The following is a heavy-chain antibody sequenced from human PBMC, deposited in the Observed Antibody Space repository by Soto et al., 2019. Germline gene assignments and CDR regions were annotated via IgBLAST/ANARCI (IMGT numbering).Heavy chain of an antibody. D-gene: IGHD3-3*01. J-gene: IGHJ4*02. CDR2: ISAYNGNT. V-gene: IGHV1-18*01. Sequence: QVQLVQSGAEVKKPGASVKVSCKASGYTFTSYGISWVRQAPGQGLEWMGWISAYNGNTNYAQKLQGRVTMTTDTYTSTAYMELRSLRSDDTAVYYCARVRITIFGVVIKPNYFDYWGQGTLVTVSS. CDR3: ARVRITIFGVVIKPNYFDY. CDR1: GYTFTSYG.